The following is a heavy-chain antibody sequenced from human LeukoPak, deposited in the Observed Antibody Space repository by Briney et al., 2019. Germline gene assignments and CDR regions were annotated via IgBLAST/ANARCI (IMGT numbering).Heavy chain of an antibody. Sequence: GGSLRLSCAASGFTFGSYSMNWVRQAPGKGLEWVSSISSSSSYIYYADSVKGRFTISRDNAKNSPYLQMNSLRAEDTAVYYCARGELTTVTSYYYYGMDVWGQGTTVTVSS. J-gene: IGHJ6*02. CDR2: ISSSSSYI. CDR3: ARGELTTVTSYYYYGMDV. D-gene: IGHD4-17*01. CDR1: GFTFGSYS. V-gene: IGHV3-21*01.